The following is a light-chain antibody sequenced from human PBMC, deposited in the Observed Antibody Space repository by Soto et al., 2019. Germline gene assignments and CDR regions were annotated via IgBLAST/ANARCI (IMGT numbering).Light chain of an antibody. CDR1: TSNLGGNT. CDR2: TNN. CDR3: AAWDDNLSGWV. J-gene: IGLJ3*02. V-gene: IGLV1-44*01. Sequence: QSVLTQPPSVSGTPGHKVSISCSGSTSNLGGNTVNWYQQLPGTAPKLLIYTNNQRPSGVPDRFSGSKSGTSASLAISDLRSEDEADYYCAAWDDNLSGWVFGGGTQLTVL.